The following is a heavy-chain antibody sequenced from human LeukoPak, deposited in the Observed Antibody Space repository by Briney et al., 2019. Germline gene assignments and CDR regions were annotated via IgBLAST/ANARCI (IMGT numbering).Heavy chain of an antibody. J-gene: IGHJ4*02. CDR3: ARDQWYGSGRYYNSDY. D-gene: IGHD3-10*01. CDR2: IYYNGNT. CDR1: GGSISSSSYY. V-gene: IGHV4-39*07. Sequence: SETLSLTCAVSGGSISSSSYYWGWIRQSPGKGLEWIGNIYYNGNTYYNPSLESRVTISIDTSKNQFSLKVRSVTAADTAVYFCARDQWYGSGRYYNSDYWGQGTLVTVSS.